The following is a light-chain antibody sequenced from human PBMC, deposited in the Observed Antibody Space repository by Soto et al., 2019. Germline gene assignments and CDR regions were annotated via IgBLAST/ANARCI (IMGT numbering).Light chain of an antibody. J-gene: IGKJ2*01. V-gene: IGKV1-5*03. CDR2: KAS. CDR3: QQYNSYPYT. Sequence: DIQITQSPSTLSASVGDRVTITCLASQSISSWLAWYQQKPGKAPKLLIYKASSLESGVPSRFSGSVSGTEFTLTISSLQPDDFATYYCQQYNSYPYTFGQGTKLEIK. CDR1: QSISSW.